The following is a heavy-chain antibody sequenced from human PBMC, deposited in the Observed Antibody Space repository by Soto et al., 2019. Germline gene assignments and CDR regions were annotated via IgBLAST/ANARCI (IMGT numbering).Heavy chain of an antibody. CDR1: GGSISGVGYY. CDR3: ARAWTAGAGWANWVDL. D-gene: IGHD6-13*01. Sequence: QLQLQESGPGLVEPSQTLSLTCTVSGGSISGVGYYWGWIRQHPGKGLEWIGYIHHSGTTYYNPCRKSRLTLSVATSRTQFSLKLRSVTAADTAVYYCARAWTAGAGWANWVDLWGQGTLVTVSS. CDR2: IHHSGTT. J-gene: IGHJ5*02. V-gene: IGHV4-31*03.